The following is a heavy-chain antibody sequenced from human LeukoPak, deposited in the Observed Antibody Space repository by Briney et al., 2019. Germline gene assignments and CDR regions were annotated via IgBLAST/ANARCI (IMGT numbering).Heavy chain of an antibody. CDR3: ARDVGYYYDSSGQNFDY. J-gene: IGHJ4*02. Sequence: GGSLRLSCAASGFTVSSNYMSWARQAPGKGLEWVSVIYSGGSTYYADSVKGRFTISRDNSKNTLYLQMNSLRAEDTAVYYCARDVGYYYDSSGQNFDYWGQGTLVTVSS. CDR2: IYSGGST. V-gene: IGHV3-66*02. D-gene: IGHD3-22*01. CDR1: GFTVSSNY.